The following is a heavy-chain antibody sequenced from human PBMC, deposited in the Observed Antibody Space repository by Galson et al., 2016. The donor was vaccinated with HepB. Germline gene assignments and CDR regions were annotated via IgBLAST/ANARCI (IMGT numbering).Heavy chain of an antibody. CDR1: GDSISSHY. CDR2: IYTSGST. D-gene: IGHD2-15*01. J-gene: IGHJ5*02. V-gene: IGHV4-4*07. Sequence: CTVSGDSISSHYWSWIRQPAGKGLEWIGRIYTSGSTHYNPSLKSRVTMSVDTSKNQFSLKLTPVTAADTAVYYCAREGCSGGSCYSGYNWFDPWGQGTLVTVSS. CDR3: AREGCSGGSCYSGYNWFDP.